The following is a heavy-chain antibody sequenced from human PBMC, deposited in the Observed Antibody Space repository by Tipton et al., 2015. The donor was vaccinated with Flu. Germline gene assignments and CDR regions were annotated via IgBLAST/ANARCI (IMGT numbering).Heavy chain of an antibody. Sequence: SLRLSCEVSGFSFTSHEMNWVRQAPGKGLEWIAYISDTAASTYYADSVKGRFTISRDNAKDSVYLQMNSLRAEDTAVYYCARDPKPLEWSPFDYWGQGTLVTVSS. V-gene: IGHV3-48*03. CDR3: ARDPKPLEWSPFDY. CDR2: ISDTAAST. CDR1: GFSFTSHE. J-gene: IGHJ4*02. D-gene: IGHD3-3*01.